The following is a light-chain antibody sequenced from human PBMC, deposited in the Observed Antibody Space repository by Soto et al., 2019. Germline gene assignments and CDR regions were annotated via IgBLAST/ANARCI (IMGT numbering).Light chain of an antibody. Sequence: DIQMTQSPSSLSASVGDRVTITCQASQDISNYLNWYQHKPGKAPKLLIDFASSLQSGVPSRFSGSGSGTDFALTISSLQPGDFVTYYCQQTYSAPLTFGGGTKVDIK. CDR3: QQTYSAPLT. CDR1: QDISNY. V-gene: IGKV1-39*01. J-gene: IGKJ4*01. CDR2: FAS.